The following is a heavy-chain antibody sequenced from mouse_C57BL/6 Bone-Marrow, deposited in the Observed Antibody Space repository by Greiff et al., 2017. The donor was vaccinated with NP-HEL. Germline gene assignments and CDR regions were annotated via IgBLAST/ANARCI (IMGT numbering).Heavy chain of an antibody. Sequence: VKPQQSGPELVKPGASVKISCKASGYTFTDYYINWVKQRPGQGLEWIGWIFPGSGSTYYNEKFKGKATLTVDKSSSTAYMLLSSLTSEDSAVYFCAREGLGLTITTGVWGTGTTVTVSS. D-gene: IGHD1-1*01. CDR3: AREGLGLTITTGV. V-gene: IGHV1-75*01. CDR1: GYTFTDYY. J-gene: IGHJ1*03. CDR2: IFPGSGST.